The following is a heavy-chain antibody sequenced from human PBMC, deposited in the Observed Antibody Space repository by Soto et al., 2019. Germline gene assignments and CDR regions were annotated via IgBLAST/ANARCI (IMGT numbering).Heavy chain of an antibody. CDR2: IYYSGST. CDR3: ARMPYARLVREYYFGY. CDR1: GGSISSSSYY. V-gene: IGHV4-39*01. D-gene: IGHD6-19*01. Sequence: QLQLQESGPGLVKPSETLSLTCTVSGGSISSSSYYWGWIRQPPGKGLEWIGSIYYSGSTYYNPPLQSRVTISGDTSKSQFYLQLRSVTAADTAVYYCARMPYARLVREYYFGYWGQGTLVTVSS. J-gene: IGHJ4*02.